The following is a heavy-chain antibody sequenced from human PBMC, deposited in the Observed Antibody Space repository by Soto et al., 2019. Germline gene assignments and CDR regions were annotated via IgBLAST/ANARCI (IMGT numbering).Heavy chain of an antibody. D-gene: IGHD6-6*01. V-gene: IGHV3-48*02. CDR1: GSPSAGYT. CDR3: ARGLAARPSWFDP. J-gene: IGHJ5*02. Sequence: EVQLVSLGEAWYNPGGPWGPPLQAPGSPSAGYTMNGARRVQGRGLEWVSYISSSSSTIYYADSVKGRFTISRDNAKNSLYLQLNSLRDEDTAVYFCARGLAARPSWFDPWGQGTLVTVSS. CDR2: ISSSSSTI.